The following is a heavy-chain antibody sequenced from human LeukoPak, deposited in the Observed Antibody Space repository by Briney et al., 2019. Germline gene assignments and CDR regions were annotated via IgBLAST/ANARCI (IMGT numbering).Heavy chain of an antibody. J-gene: IGHJ6*02. CDR1: GFTFSDYY. Sequence: GGSLRLSCAAPGFTFSDYYMSWIRQAPGKGLEWVSYISSSGSTIYYADSVKGRFTISRDNAKNSLYLQMNSLRAEDTAVYYCARDKDYGDYGMDVWGQGTTVTVSS. D-gene: IGHD4-17*01. CDR3: ARDKDYGDYGMDV. V-gene: IGHV3-11*01. CDR2: ISSSGSTI.